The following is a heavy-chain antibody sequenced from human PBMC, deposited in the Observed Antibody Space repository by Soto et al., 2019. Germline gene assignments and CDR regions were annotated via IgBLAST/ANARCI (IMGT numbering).Heavy chain of an antibody. V-gene: IGHV4-30-4*01. CDR1: GDSITNDNYY. CDR3: ARARRDEPGGPDFDY. Sequence: SETLSLTCTVSGDSITNDNYYWGWIRQPPGKGLEWIGYIYYSGSTYYNPSLKSRVTISVDTSKNQFSLKLSSVTAADTAVYYCARARRDEPGGPDFDYWGQGTLVTVSS. J-gene: IGHJ4*02. CDR2: IYYSGST.